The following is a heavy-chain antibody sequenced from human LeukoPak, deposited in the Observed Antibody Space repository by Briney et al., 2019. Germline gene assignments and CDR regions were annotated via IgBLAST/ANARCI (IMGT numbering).Heavy chain of an antibody. CDR1: GYTFTSYY. CDR2: INPSGGST. CDR3: ARGPSITMVRGGQWYYYMDV. J-gene: IGHJ6*03. D-gene: IGHD3-10*01. Sequence: ASVKVSCKASGYTFTSYYIHWVRQAPGQGLEWMGLINPSGGSTNYAQKFQGRVTMTRDTSTSTVYMELSSLRSEDTAVYYCARGPSITMVRGGQWYYYMDVWGEGTTVTISS. V-gene: IGHV1-46*01.